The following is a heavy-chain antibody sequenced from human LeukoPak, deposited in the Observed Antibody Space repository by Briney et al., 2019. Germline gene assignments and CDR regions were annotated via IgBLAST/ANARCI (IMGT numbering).Heavy chain of an antibody. CDR1: GFTFSSYG. Sequence: GGSLRLSCAASGFTFSSYGMSWVRQAPGQGLEWVSAISTSGESTYYADSVKGHFTISRDNSKNTLYLQMNSLRAEDTAIYFCAKGSGNGYGSGPFDYWGQGTLVTDSS. V-gene: IGHV3-23*01. D-gene: IGHD3-10*01. CDR2: ISTSGEST. CDR3: AKGSGNGYGSGPFDY. J-gene: IGHJ4*02.